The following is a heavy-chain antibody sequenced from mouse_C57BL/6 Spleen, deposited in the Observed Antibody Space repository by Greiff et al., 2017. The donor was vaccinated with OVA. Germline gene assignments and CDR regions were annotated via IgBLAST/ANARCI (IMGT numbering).Heavy chain of an antibody. D-gene: IGHD1-1*01. Sequence: EVQLQQSGPELVKPGASVKMSCKASGYTFTDYNMHWVKQSHGKSLEWIGYINPNNGGTSSNQKFKGKATLTVNKSSSTAYMELRSLTSEDSAVYYCARDLYYDGSEGYWGQGTTLTVSS. CDR1: GYTFTDYN. CDR2: INPNNGGT. J-gene: IGHJ2*01. CDR3: ARDLYYDGSEGY. V-gene: IGHV1-22*01.